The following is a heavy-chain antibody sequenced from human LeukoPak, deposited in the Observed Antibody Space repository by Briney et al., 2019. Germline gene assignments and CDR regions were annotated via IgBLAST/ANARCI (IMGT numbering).Heavy chain of an antibody. D-gene: IGHD1-26*01. CDR3: ARAVVGATGGAFDI. Sequence: SETLSLTCTVSGGSISSYYWSWIRQPPGKGLEWIGYIYYSGSTNYNPSLKSRVTISVDTSKNQFSLKLSSVTAADTAVYYCARAVVGATGGAFDIWGQGTMVTASS. V-gene: IGHV4-59*01. CDR2: IYYSGST. J-gene: IGHJ3*02. CDR1: GGSISSYY.